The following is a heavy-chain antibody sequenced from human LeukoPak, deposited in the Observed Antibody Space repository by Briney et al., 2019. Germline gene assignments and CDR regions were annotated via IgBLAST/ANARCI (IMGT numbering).Heavy chain of an antibody. V-gene: IGHV1-69*06. D-gene: IGHD6-19*01. CDR1: GGTFSSYA. CDR2: IIPIFGTA. J-gene: IGHJ4*02. Sequence: SVKVSCKASGGTFSSYAISWVRQAPGQGLEWMGGIIPIFGTANYAQKFQGRVTITADKSTSTAYMELSSLRSEDTAVYYCARSIAVAGIEEGFDYWGQGTLVAVSS. CDR3: ARSIAVAGIEEGFDY.